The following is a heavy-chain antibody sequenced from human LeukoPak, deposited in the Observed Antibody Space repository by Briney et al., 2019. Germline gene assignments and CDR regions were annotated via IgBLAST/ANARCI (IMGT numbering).Heavy chain of an antibody. J-gene: IGHJ5*02. V-gene: IGHV4-34*01. Sequence: SETLSLTCAVYGGSFSGYYWSWIRQPPGKGLEWIGEINHSGSTNYNPSLKSRVTISVDTSKNQFSLKLSSVTAADTAVYYCARGWYDFWSGYDFWFDPWGQGTLVTVSS. CDR2: INHSGST. D-gene: IGHD3-3*01. CDR1: GGSFSGYY. CDR3: ARGWYDFWSGYDFWFDP.